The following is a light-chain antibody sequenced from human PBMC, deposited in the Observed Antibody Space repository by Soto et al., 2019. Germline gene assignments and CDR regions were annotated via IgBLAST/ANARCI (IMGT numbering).Light chain of an antibody. Sequence: IQMTHSPSSVCASVGDRVTITCRASLCVXDYFDWYQHKPGKVPKFLXFDASTLHSGGPSRLSGSGSATDFTPTIGSMQPDDAATYYFQKYNSPTCTFGQGTKVEI. J-gene: IGKJ1*01. CDR3: QKYNSPTCT. V-gene: IGKV1-27*01. CDR1: LCVXDY. CDR2: DAS.